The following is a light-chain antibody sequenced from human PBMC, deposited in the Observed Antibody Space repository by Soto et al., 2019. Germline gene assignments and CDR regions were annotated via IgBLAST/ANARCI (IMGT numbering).Light chain of an antibody. CDR3: QQYNRWPLT. CDR2: GAS. Sequence: EMVVTQSPATLSVSPGERATLSCRASQDVSSNLAWYQQKPGQAPRLLIYGASTRATGTPARFSGSGSGTEFTLTISSLQAEDYAVYFCQQYNRWPLTFGGGTKVEIK. V-gene: IGKV3-15*01. J-gene: IGKJ4*01. CDR1: QDVSSN.